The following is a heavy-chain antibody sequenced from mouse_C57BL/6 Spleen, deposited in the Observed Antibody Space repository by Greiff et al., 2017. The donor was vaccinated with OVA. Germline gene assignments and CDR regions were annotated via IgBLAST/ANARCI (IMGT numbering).Heavy chain of an antibody. V-gene: IGHV1-59*01. Sequence: QVHVKQPGAELVRPGTSVKLSCKASGYTFTSYWMHWVKQRPGQGLEWIGVIDPSDSYTNYNQKFKGKATLTVDTSSSTAYMQLSSLTSEDSAVYYCASGTGTTDYWGQGTTLTVSS. CDR3: ASGTGTTDY. J-gene: IGHJ2*01. CDR1: GYTFTSYW. D-gene: IGHD4-1*01. CDR2: IDPSDSYT.